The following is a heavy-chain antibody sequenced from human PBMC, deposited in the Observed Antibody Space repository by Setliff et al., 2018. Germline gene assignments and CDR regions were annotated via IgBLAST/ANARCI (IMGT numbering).Heavy chain of an antibody. CDR1: GGSISSSSYY. V-gene: IGHV4-39*01. Sequence: KTSETLSLTCTVSGGSISSSSYYWGWIRQPPGKGLEWIGSIYYSGSTYYNPSLKSRVTISVDTSKNQFSLKLSSVTAADTAVYYCARPYYYDSSGYYYDYWGQGALVTVSS. J-gene: IGHJ4*02. CDR2: IYYSGST. D-gene: IGHD3-22*01. CDR3: ARPYYYDSSGYYYDY.